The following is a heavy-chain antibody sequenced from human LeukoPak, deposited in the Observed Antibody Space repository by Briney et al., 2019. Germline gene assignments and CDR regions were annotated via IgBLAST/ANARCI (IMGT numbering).Heavy chain of an antibody. D-gene: IGHD6-13*01. CDR3: VRQAERAGGQ. V-gene: IGHV3-11*01. Sequence: PGGSLRLSCAASGFSFGGHYMSWLRQAPGKGPEWLSYISGNGGDIAYADSVKGRFTISRDNARNLLHLQMNSLRVDDTAVYYCVRQAERAGGQWGPGTLNAVSS. J-gene: IGHJ4*02. CDR2: ISGNGGDI. CDR1: GFSFGGHY.